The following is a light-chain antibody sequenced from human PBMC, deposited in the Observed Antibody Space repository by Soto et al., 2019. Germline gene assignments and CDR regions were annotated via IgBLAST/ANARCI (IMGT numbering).Light chain of an antibody. CDR2: GAS. CDR1: QSVSSNY. Sequence: EIVLTQSPGTLALSPGEGVTLYCRASQSVSSNYFAWYQQQPGQSPRLLIDGASSRATGIPDRFSGSGSGTDFTLTFSRLEPEDVAVYYCQHYGNSPYTVGQGTRLEI. V-gene: IGKV3-20*01. CDR3: QHYGNSPYT. J-gene: IGKJ2*01.